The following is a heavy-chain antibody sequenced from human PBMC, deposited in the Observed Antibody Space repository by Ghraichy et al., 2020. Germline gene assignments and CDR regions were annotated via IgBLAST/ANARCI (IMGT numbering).Heavy chain of an antibody. CDR3: ARGQSYIGGVYYDSASWFGP. D-gene: IGHD2-21*02. CDR2: MSPSGDRI. CDR1: GFNFNTFS. V-gene: IGHV3-48*02. Sequence: GGSLRLSCAASGFNFNTFSMNWIRQTPGKGLEWVSYMSPSGDRIYYADSVKGRFTISRDNAKNSVYLQLNSLRDEDTAVFYCARGQSYIGGVYYDSASWFGPWGQGTLVTVSS. J-gene: IGHJ5*02.